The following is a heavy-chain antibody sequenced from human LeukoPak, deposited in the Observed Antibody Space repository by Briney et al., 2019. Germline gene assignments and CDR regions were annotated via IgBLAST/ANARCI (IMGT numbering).Heavy chain of an antibody. CDR1: GGSISSSSYY. V-gene: IGHV4-39*01. CDR2: IYYSGST. CDR3: ARRGRGSYGMDV. Sequence: SETLSLTCTVSGGSISSSSYYWGWIRQPPGKGLEWIGSIYYSGSTYYNPSLKSRVTISVDTSKNQFSLKLSSVTAADTAVYYCARRGRGSYGMDVWGQGTTVTVSS. D-gene: IGHD3-10*01. J-gene: IGHJ6*02.